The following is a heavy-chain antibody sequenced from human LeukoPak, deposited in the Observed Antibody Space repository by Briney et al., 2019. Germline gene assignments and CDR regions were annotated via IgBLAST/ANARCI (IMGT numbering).Heavy chain of an antibody. Sequence: TGGSLRLSCAASGFSFSTYWMTWVRQAAGKGLEWVANIEPAGSETYYVDPVKGRFIISRDNAKNLLYLQMNSLRAEDTAVYYCGRFGDEAAVDYWGQGTLVTVSS. V-gene: IGHV3-7*01. J-gene: IGHJ4*02. CDR2: IEPAGSET. CDR3: GRFGDEAAVDY. CDR1: GFSFSTYW. D-gene: IGHD3-10*01.